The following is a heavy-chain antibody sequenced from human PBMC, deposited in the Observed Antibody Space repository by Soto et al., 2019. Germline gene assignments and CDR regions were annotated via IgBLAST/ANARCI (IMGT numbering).Heavy chain of an antibody. D-gene: IGHD2-21*02. CDR3: ARDGSAYCGGDCDFVY. CDR1: GGTFSSYA. Sequence: GASVKVSCKASGGTFSSYAISWVRQAPGQGLEWMGGIIPIFGTANYAQKFQGRVTITADESTSTAYMELSSLRSEDTAVYYCARDGSAYCGGDCDFVYWGQGTLVTVSS. CDR2: IIPIFGTA. J-gene: IGHJ4*02. V-gene: IGHV1-69*13.